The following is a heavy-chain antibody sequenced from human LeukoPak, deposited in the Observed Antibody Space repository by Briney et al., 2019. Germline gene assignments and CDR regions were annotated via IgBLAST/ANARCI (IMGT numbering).Heavy chain of an antibody. V-gene: IGHV3-9*01. J-gene: IGHJ4*02. CDR2: ISWNSGSI. D-gene: IGHD2-2*01. CDR3: ARRGSMRNDY. Sequence: PGRSLRLSCAASGFTFDDYAMHWVRQAPGKGLEWVSGISWNSGSIGYADSVKGRFTISRDNAKNSLYLQMNSLRAEDTAVYYCARRGSMRNDYWGQGTLVTVSS. CDR1: GFTFDDYA.